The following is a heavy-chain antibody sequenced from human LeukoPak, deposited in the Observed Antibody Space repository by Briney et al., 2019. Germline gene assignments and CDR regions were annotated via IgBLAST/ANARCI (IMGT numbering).Heavy chain of an antibody. CDR2: INPNSGGT. D-gene: IGHD6-13*01. J-gene: IGHJ4*02. Sequence: GASVKVSCKASGYTFTGYYMHWVRQAPGQGLEWMGWINPNSGGTNYAQKFQGWVTMTRDTSISTAYMELTRPRSDDTAVYYCARGGSSSQYSFDYWGQGTLVTVSS. CDR1: GYTFTGYY. CDR3: ARGGSSSQYSFDY. V-gene: IGHV1-2*04.